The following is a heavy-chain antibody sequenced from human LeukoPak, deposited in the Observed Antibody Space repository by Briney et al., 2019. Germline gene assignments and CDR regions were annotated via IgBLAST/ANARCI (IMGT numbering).Heavy chain of an antibody. V-gene: IGHV3-30*18. CDR2: ISYDGSNK. J-gene: IGHJ4*02. CDR1: GFTFSSYG. D-gene: IGHD3-10*01. CDR3: AKTGYYYGSGRDYFDC. Sequence: GRSLRLSCAASGFTFSSYGMHWVRQAPGKGLEWVAVISYDGSNKYYADSVKGRFTISRDNSKNTLYLQMNSLRAEDTAVYYCAKTGYYYGSGRDYFDCWGQGTLVTVSS.